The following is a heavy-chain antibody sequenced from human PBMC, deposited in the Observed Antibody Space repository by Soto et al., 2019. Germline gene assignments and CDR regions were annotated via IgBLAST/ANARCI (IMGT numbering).Heavy chain of an antibody. V-gene: IGHV3-23*01. Sequence: GGSLRLSCAASGFTFSDYAMSWVRQAPGKGLEWVSVISGSTGSTYYADSVKGRFIISRDNSKNTLYLQMNSLKAEDTAVYYCAKDQRASSAWTHWGQGTLVTVSS. CDR1: GFTFSDYA. CDR2: ISGSTGST. J-gene: IGHJ4*02. D-gene: IGHD6-19*01. CDR3: AKDQRASSAWTH.